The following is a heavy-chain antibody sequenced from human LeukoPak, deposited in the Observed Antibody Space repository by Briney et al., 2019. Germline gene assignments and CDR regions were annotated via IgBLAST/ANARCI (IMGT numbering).Heavy chain of an antibody. Sequence: PSETLSLTCAVYGGSFSGYCWSWIRQPPGKGLEWIGEINHSGSTYYNPSLKSRVTISVDTSKNQFSLKLSSVTAADTAVYYCARGRREDINYYYYYMDVWGKGTTVTVSS. J-gene: IGHJ6*03. CDR3: ARGRREDINYYYYYMDV. V-gene: IGHV4-34*01. CDR1: GGSFSGYC. D-gene: IGHD2-15*01. CDR2: INHSGST.